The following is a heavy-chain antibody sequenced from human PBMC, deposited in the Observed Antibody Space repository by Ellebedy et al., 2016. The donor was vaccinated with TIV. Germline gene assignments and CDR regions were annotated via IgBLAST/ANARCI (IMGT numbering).Heavy chain of an antibody. CDR2: VFYTGST. V-gene: IGHV4-59*01. J-gene: IGHJ5*02. Sequence: MPSETLSLTCTVSGVSIGYYYWSWIRQPPGKGLEWIGYVFYTGSTNYNPSLKSRVSKSLDTSKIQFSLMLTSLTAADTAVYYCARGHYYGSGSPMSWFDPWGQGTLVTVSS. CDR3: ARGHYYGSGSPMSWFDP. CDR1: GVSIGYYY. D-gene: IGHD3-10*01.